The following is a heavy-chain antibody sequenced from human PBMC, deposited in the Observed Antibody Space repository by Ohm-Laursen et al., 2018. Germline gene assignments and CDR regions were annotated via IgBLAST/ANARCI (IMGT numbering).Heavy chain of an antibody. Sequence: SDTLSLTCDVYGGSFSGYYWSWIRQPPGKGLEWIGEINHSGSTNYNPSLKSRVTISVDTSKNQFSLKLSSVTAADTAVYYCERGHRTYYYGSGRSPGMDVWGQGTTVTVSS. J-gene: IGHJ6*02. D-gene: IGHD3-10*01. CDR1: GGSFSGYY. V-gene: IGHV4-34*01. CDR2: INHSGST. CDR3: ERGHRTYYYGSGRSPGMDV.